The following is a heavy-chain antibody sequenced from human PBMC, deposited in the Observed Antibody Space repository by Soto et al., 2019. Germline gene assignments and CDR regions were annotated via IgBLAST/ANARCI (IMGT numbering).Heavy chain of an antibody. J-gene: IGHJ4*02. Sequence: SETLSLTCTVSGGSVSSGSYYWSWIRQPPGKGLEWIGYIYYSGSTNYNPSLKSRVTISVDTSKNQFSLKLSSVTAADTAVYYCARDQYYYDSSGYYYILDYWGQGTLVTVSS. V-gene: IGHV4-61*01. CDR3: ARDQYYYDSSGYYYILDY. D-gene: IGHD3-22*01. CDR1: GGSVSSGSYY. CDR2: IYYSGST.